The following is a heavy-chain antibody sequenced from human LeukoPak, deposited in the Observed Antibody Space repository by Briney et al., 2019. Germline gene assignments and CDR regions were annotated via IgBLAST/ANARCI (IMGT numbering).Heavy chain of an antibody. V-gene: IGHV3-23*01. Sequence: GGSLGLSCAASGFTFSSYAMSWVRQAPGKGLEWVSAISGSGGSTYYADSVKGRFTISRDNSKNTLYLQMNSLRAEDTAVYYCAKDLVGYSGYRSLDYWGQGTLVTVSS. CDR3: AKDLVGYSGYRSLDY. CDR2: ISGSGGST. CDR1: GFTFSSYA. J-gene: IGHJ4*02. D-gene: IGHD5-12*01.